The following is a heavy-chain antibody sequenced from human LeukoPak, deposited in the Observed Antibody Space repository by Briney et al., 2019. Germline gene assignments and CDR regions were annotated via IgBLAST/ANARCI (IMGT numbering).Heavy chain of an antibody. D-gene: IGHD1-1*01. Sequence: GASVKVSCKASGYTFPNYHIHWVRQAPGQGLEWLGIINPNGGSASYAQRFQGRVTMTRDTSTSTAYMELSSLRSEDTAVYYCARSRWNDLDYWGQGTLVTVSS. CDR3: ARSRWNDLDY. V-gene: IGHV1-46*01. CDR1: GYTFPNYH. J-gene: IGHJ4*02. CDR2: INPNGGSA.